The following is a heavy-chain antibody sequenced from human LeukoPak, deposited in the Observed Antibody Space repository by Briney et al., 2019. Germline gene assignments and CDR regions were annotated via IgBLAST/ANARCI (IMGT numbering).Heavy chain of an antibody. CDR2: IRYDGSNK. V-gene: IGHV3-30*02. D-gene: IGHD5-18*01. CDR3: AKESSYGPFDY. CDR1: GFTFSSYG. Sequence: GESLRLSCAASGFTFSSYGMHWGRQAPAQGLGLEAFIRYDGSNKYYADSVKGRFTITRDNSKTPLYLQMNTLSAEDTAVYYCAKESSYGPFDYWGQGTLVTVSS. J-gene: IGHJ4*02.